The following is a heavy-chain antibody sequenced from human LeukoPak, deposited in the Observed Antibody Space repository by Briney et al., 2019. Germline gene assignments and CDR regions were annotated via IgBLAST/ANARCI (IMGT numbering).Heavy chain of an antibody. CDR1: GASISSNNW. CDR2: IYHSGST. J-gene: IGHJ4*02. CDR3: ATAEVGPNHFDY. V-gene: IGHV4-4*02. Sequence: PSETLSLTCAVSGASISSNNWWWSWVRQPPGKGLEWIGEIYHSGSTNYNPSLKSRVTMSVDKSKNQFSLKLSSVTAADTAVYFCATAEVGPNHFDYSGQGTLVTVSS. D-gene: IGHD1-26*01.